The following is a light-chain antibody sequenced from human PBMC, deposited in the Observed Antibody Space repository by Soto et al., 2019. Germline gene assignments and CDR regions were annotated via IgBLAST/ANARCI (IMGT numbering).Light chain of an antibody. CDR1: QSVSSY. CDR3: QQRSNWPPVT. J-gene: IGKJ4*01. Sequence: EIVLTQSPATLYLSPGETATLSCRASQSVSSYLAWYQQKPGQAPRLLIYDASNRATGIPARFSGSGSGTDFTLTISSLEPEDFAIYYCQQRSNWPPVTFGGGTKVEIK. V-gene: IGKV3-11*01. CDR2: DAS.